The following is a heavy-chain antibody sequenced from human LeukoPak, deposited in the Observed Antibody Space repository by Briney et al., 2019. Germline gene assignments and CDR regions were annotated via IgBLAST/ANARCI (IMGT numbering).Heavy chain of an antibody. CDR2: ISTHSGNT. D-gene: IGHD3-22*01. CDR3: VRDSNNYDSSGHDY. Sequence: ASVKVSCKASGYTFTSYGVTWVRQAPGQGLEWMGWISTHSGNTNYAQKVQGRVTMTTDTSTSTAYMELRSLRSDDTAVYYCVRDSNNYDSSGHDYWGQGTLVTVSS. J-gene: IGHJ4*02. CDR1: GYTFTSYG. V-gene: IGHV1-18*01.